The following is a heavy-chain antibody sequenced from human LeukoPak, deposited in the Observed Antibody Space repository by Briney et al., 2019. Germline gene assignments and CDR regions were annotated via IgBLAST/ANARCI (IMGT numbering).Heavy chain of an antibody. Sequence: GTSLRLSCAVSGFTISSHGMHWVRQAPGKGPEWVAMIAYHGNTEYYGDSVKGRFTISRDNSKNTLYLQMNSLRAEDTAVCYCARDRAAVAGNNWFDPWGQGTLVTVSS. D-gene: IGHD6-19*01. V-gene: IGHV3-30*03. J-gene: IGHJ5*02. CDR1: GFTISSHG. CDR3: ARDRAAVAGNNWFDP. CDR2: IAYHGNTE.